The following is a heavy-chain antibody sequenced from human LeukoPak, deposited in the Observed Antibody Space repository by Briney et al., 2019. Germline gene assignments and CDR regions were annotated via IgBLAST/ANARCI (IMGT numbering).Heavy chain of an antibody. CDR3: ARVDTLYYDILTGP. J-gene: IGHJ5*02. V-gene: IGHV1-3*01. CDR2: INAGNGNT. Sequence: ASVKVSCKASGYTFTSYAMHWVRQAPGQRLEWMGWINAGNGNTKYSQKFQGRVTITRDTSASTAYMELSSLRSEDTAVYYCARVDTLYYDILTGPWGQGTLATVSS. CDR1: GYTFTSYA. D-gene: IGHD3-9*01.